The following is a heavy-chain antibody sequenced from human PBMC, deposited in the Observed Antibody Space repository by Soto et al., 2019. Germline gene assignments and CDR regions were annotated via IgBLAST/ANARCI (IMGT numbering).Heavy chain of an antibody. CDR3: ARGSYDSYAGFFGMDV. CDR1: GGSFMSQA. D-gene: IGHD3-10*01. Sequence: ASVKVSCKASGGSFMSQAISWVRQAPGQGPEWMGGIIPFSGTVTYTQRFQGRLTLTADEPTKTAYMELSSLRSEDTAVYYCARGSYDSYAGFFGMDVGGQGTKVTVS. J-gene: IGHJ6*02. V-gene: IGHV1-69*13. CDR2: IIPFSGTV.